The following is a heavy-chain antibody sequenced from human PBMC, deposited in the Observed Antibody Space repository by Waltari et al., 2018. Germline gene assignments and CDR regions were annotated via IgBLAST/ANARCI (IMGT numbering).Heavy chain of an antibody. CDR3: AKSTPGQPLAFDY. V-gene: IGHV1-46*03. J-gene: IGHJ4*02. CDR2: INPSGGST. D-gene: IGHD6-13*01. Sequence: QVQLVQSGAEVQKPGDSVKVSCTASGYTFTSYYMHWFRQAPGQALEWMGRINPSGGSTSSAQRFQGRVTMTRDTSTSTVYMELSSLRSEDTAVYYCAKSTPGQPLAFDYWGQGTLVTVSS. CDR1: GYTFTSYY.